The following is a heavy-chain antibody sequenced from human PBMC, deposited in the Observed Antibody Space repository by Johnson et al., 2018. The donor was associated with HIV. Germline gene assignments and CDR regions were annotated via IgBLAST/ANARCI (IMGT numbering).Heavy chain of an antibody. CDR3: ARVRRSGWYDNDAFDI. Sequence: VQLVESGGGLVQPGRSLRLSCAASGFTFDDYAMHWVRQAPGKGLEWVSGISWNSGSIGYADSVKGRFTISRDDSKNTLYLQMNSLIPEDTAVYYCARVRRSGWYDNDAFDIWGQGTMVTVSS. CDR2: ISWNSGSI. CDR1: GFTFDDYA. J-gene: IGHJ3*02. D-gene: IGHD6-19*01. V-gene: IGHV3-9*01.